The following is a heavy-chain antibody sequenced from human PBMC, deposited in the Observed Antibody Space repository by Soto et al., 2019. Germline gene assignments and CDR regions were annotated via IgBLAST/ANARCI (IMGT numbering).Heavy chain of an antibody. CDR2: ISNRGRT. CDR1: GGSVIRGSFY. Sequence: SETLSLTCTVSGGSVIRGSFYWSWIRQPPGKGLEWIGYISNRGRTNYNPSLKSRVTISVDTSKNQFSLKLSSVTAADTAVYYCARVQDFAAAGHLYYYDGMDVWAQGTTVPVSS. CDR3: ARVQDFAAAGHLYYYDGMDV. D-gene: IGHD6-13*01. V-gene: IGHV4-61*01. J-gene: IGHJ6*02.